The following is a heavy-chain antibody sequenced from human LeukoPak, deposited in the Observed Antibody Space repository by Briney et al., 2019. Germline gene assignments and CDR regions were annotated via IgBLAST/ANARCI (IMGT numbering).Heavy chain of an antibody. CDR2: FSTGSSNYI. D-gene: IGHD7-27*01. J-gene: IGHJ4*02. Sequence: PGGSLRLSCAASGFTFSIYTMNWVRQAPGKGLEWVSTFSTGSSNYIHYADSVKGRFTISRDNAKNSLYLQMNSLRAEDTAVYYCARDAPGSHFDYWGQGTLVTVSS. CDR1: GFTFSIYT. V-gene: IGHV3-21*06. CDR3: ARDAPGSHFDY.